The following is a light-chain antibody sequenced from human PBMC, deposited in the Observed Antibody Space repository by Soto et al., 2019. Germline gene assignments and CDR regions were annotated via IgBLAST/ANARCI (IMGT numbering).Light chain of an antibody. CDR3: SSYTSSSTLGV. J-gene: IGLJ1*01. CDR2: EVS. Sequence: QSALTQPASVSGSPGQSITISCTGTSSDLGGYNYVSWYQQHPGKAPKLMIYEVSNRPSGVSNRFSGSKSGNTASLTISGLKAEDEADYYCSSYTSSSTLGVFGTGTKLTVL. V-gene: IGLV2-14*01. CDR1: SSDLGGYNY.